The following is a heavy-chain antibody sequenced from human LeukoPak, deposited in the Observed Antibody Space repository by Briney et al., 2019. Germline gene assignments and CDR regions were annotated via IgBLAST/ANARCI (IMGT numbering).Heavy chain of an antibody. V-gene: IGHV1-69*13. D-gene: IGHD2-2*01. CDR3: ARVAVVPAATVWAFDI. CDR1: GGTFSSYA. Sequence: SVKVSCKASGGTFSSYAISWVRQAPGQGLEWMGGIIPIFGTANYAQKFQGRVTITADESTGTAYMELSSLRSEDTAVYYCARVAVVPAATVWAFDIWGQGTMVTVSS. CDR2: IIPIFGTA. J-gene: IGHJ3*02.